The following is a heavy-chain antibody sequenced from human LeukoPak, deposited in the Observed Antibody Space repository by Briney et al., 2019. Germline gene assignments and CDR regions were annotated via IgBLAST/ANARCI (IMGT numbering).Heavy chain of an antibody. V-gene: IGHV4-59*01. J-gene: IGHJ5*02. Sequence: SETLSLTCTVSGGSISSYYWSWIRQPPGKGLEWIGYIYYSGSTNYNPSLKSRVTISVDTSKNQFSLKLSSVTAADTAVYYRARWISGWNWFDPWGQGTLVTVSS. CDR2: IYYSGST. CDR1: GGSISSYY. D-gene: IGHD6-19*01. CDR3: ARWISGWNWFDP.